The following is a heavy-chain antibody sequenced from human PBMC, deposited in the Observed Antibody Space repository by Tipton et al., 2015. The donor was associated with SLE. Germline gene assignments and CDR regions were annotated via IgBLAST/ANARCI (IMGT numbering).Heavy chain of an antibody. CDR3: AKAQGVIVPNDAFDF. J-gene: IGHJ3*01. Sequence: SLRLSCEASGFIFSTFWMSWVRQAPGKGLAWVANINRDGTEEHYVDSVKGRFTISRDNAKNSLFLQMNSLRAEDTAVYYCAKAQGVIVPNDAFDFGGQGTMVTVSS. D-gene: IGHD2/OR15-2a*01. CDR2: INRDGTEE. V-gene: IGHV3-7*01. CDR1: GFIFSTFW.